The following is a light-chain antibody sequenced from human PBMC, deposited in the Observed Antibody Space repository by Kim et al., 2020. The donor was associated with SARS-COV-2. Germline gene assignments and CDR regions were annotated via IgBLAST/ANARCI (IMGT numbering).Light chain of an antibody. Sequence: IQMTQSPSTLSASVGDRVTITCRASRYISTWLAWYQQRPGKAPELLISRASDLQTGVPSRFRGSGSGTEFTLTITNLQPEDFATYYCQHYHEFLYSFGQGTKLEIK. CDR2: RAS. V-gene: IGKV1-5*03. CDR3: QHYHEFLYS. J-gene: IGKJ2*03. CDR1: RYISTW.